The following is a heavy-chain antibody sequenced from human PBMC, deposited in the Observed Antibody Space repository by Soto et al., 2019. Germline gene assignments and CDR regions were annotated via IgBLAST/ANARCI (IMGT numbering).Heavy chain of an antibody. J-gene: IGHJ5*02. CDR3: ARDSSSSWYGNWFDP. Sequence: EVQLVESGGGLVQPGGSLRLSCAASGFTFSSYWMHWVRQAPGKGLVWVSRINSDGSSTSYADSLKGRFTISRVNAKNTLYLQMNSLRAEDTAVYYCARDSSSSWYGNWFDPWCQGTLVTVSS. CDR2: INSDGSST. V-gene: IGHV3-74*01. D-gene: IGHD6-13*01. CDR1: GFTFSSYW.